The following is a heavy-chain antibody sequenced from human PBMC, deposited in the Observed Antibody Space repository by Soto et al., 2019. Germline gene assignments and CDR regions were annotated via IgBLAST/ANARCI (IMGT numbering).Heavy chain of an antibody. J-gene: IGHJ6*02. CDR1: GFTFSSYS. Sequence: PGGSLRLSCAASGFTFSSYSMNWVRQAPGKGLEWVSSISSSSSYIYYADSVKGRFTISRDNAKNSLYLQMNSLRAEDTAVYYCARDYPAANAYYYYGMDVWGQGTTVTV. D-gene: IGHD2-2*01. V-gene: IGHV3-21*01. CDR3: ARDYPAANAYYYYGMDV. CDR2: ISSSSSYI.